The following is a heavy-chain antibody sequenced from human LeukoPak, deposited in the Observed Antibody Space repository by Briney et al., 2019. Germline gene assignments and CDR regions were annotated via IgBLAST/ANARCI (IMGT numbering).Heavy chain of an antibody. CDR1: GFTFSSYG. CDR3: SKDPGVIAVAGD. Sequence: GRSLRLSCAASGFTFSSYGMHWVRQAPGKGLEWVAVISYDGSNKYYADSVKGRFTISRDNSKNTLYLQMNSLRAEDTAVYYCSKDPGVIAVAGDWGQGTLVTVSS. D-gene: IGHD6-19*01. J-gene: IGHJ4*02. CDR2: ISYDGSNK. V-gene: IGHV3-30*18.